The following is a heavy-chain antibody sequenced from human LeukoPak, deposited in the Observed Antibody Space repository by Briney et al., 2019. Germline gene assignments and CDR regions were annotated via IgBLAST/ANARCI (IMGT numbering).Heavy chain of an antibody. Sequence: GGSLRLSCAASGFTFSSYAMSWVRQAPGKGLEGVSAISGSGGSTYYADSVKGRFTISRDNSKNTLYLQMNNLRAEDTAVYYCAKDWGWLVGATGEGAFDIWGQGTMVTVSS. CDR2: ISGSGGST. V-gene: IGHV3-23*01. J-gene: IGHJ3*02. CDR3: AKDWGWLVGATGEGAFDI. D-gene: IGHD1-26*01. CDR1: GFTFSSYA.